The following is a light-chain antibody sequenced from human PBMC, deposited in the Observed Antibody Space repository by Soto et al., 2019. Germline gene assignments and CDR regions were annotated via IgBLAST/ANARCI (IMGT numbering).Light chain of an antibody. J-gene: IGLJ2*01. CDR1: DLATKS. V-gene: IGLV3-21*04. CDR2: YDG. CDR3: QVWDSASDHVV. Sequence: SYELTPPPSVSVAPGKTARITCGGTDLATKSVHWYLQKPGQAPVLVIYYDGDRPSGVPERFSGSNSENTATLTISRVEAGDEADYYCQVWDSASDHVVFGGGTKLTVL.